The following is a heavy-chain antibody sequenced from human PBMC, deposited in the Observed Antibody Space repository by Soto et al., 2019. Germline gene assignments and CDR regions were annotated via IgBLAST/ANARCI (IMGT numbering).Heavy chain of an antibody. Sequence: SETLSLTCAVYGGSFSGHYWSCIRQPPGKGLEWIGEINHSGGTSYNPSLKSRVTISVDTSKSQFSLKLTSVTAADRAVYYCARGSVDTVENRGCYEYWGQGTRVIVSS. D-gene: IGHD3-22*01. V-gene: IGHV4-34*01. CDR3: ARGSVDTVENRGCYEY. J-gene: IGHJ4*02. CDR2: INHSGGT. CDR1: GGSFSGHY.